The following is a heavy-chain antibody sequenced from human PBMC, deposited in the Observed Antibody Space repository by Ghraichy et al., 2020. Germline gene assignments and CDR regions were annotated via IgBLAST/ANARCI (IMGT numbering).Heavy chain of an antibody. CDR2: IYSGGST. CDR1: GFTVSSNY. Sequence: GESLNISCAASGFTVSSNYMSWVRQAPGKGLEWVSVIYSGGSTYYADSVKGRFTISRDNSKNTLYLQMNSLRAEDTAVYYCARAITYYDFWSGYYYFDYWGQGTLVTVSS. CDR3: ARAITYYDFWSGYYYFDY. D-gene: IGHD3-3*01. J-gene: IGHJ4*02. V-gene: IGHV3-53*01.